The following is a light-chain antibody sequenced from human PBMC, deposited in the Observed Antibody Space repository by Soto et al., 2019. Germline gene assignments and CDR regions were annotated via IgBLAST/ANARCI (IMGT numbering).Light chain of an antibody. CDR1: RMDVGGYDY. Sequence: QSALTQPRSVSASPGQTVTISCTGTRMDVGGYDYVSWYQQHPGKASKIMIYDVTKRPSGVPDRFSGSKSGYTASLTISGLQADDEANYYCFSYAGREKIVVVGGGTKLTVL. CDR3: FSYAGREKIVV. V-gene: IGLV2-11*01. J-gene: IGLJ2*01. CDR2: DVT.